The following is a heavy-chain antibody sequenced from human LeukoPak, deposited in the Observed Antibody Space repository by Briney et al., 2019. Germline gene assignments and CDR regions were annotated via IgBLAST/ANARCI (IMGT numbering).Heavy chain of an antibody. D-gene: IGHD5-18*01. CDR3: ARDHDTVMGYYGMDV. CDR1: GYTFTSYG. V-gene: IGHV1-18*01. J-gene: IGHJ6*02. CDR2: ISAYSGNT. Sequence: ASVKVSCKASGYTFTSYGISWVRQAPGQGLEWMGWISAYSGNTNYAQKLQGRVTLTTDTSTDTAYMELRSLKSDDTAVYYCARDHDTVMGYYGMDVWGQGTTVTVSS.